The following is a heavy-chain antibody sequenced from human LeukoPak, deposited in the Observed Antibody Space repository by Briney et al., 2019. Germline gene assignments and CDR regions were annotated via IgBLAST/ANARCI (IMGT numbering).Heavy chain of an antibody. CDR3: ARNPSSAGNFDY. CDR2: IYYSGST. Sequence: SETLSLTCTVSGGSIRSSSYYWGWIRQPPGKGLEWIGSIYYSGSTYYNASLKSRVTISVDKSKNQFSLKLSSVTAADTAVYYCARNPSSAGNFDYWGQGTLVTVSS. D-gene: IGHD6-13*01. CDR1: GGSIRSSSYY. J-gene: IGHJ4*02. V-gene: IGHV4-39*07.